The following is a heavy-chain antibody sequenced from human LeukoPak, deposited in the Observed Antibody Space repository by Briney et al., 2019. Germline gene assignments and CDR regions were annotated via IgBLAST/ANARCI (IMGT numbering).Heavy chain of an antibody. CDR2: ISSSSIHI. CDR1: GFTFSTFS. CDR3: VLVAVAGN. Sequence: GGSLRLSCAASGFTFSTFSMNWVRQAPGKGLEWVSSISSSSIHIYYADSVKGRFTISRDNAKNSLYLQMNSLRAEDTAVYYCVLVAVAGNWGQGTLVTVSS. V-gene: IGHV3-21*01. D-gene: IGHD6-19*01. J-gene: IGHJ4*02.